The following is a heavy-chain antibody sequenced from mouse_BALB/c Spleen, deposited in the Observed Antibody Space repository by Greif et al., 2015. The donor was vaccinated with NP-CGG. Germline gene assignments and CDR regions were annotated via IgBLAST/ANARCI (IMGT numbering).Heavy chain of an antibody. D-gene: IGHD2-10*02. CDR3: NAWYGNAY. J-gene: IGHJ3*01. CDR2: IDPENGDT. CDR1: GFNIKDYY. V-gene: IGHV14-4*02. Sequence: VQLQQSGAELVRSGASVKLSCTASGFNIKDYYMHWVKQRPEQGLEWIGWIDPENGDTEYAPKFQGKATMTADTSSNTAYLQLSSLTSEDTAVYYCNAWYGNAYWGQGTLVTVSA.